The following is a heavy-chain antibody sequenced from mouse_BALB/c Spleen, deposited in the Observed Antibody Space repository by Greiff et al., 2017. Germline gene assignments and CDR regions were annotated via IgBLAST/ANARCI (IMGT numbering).Heavy chain of an antibody. CDR2: INPSTGYT. J-gene: IGHJ2*01. Sequence: QVPLQQSGAELAKPGASVKMSCKASGYTFTSYWMHWVKQRPGQGLEWIGYINPSTGYTEYNQKFKDKATLTADKSSSTAYMQLSSLTSEDSAVYDCARAITTTYFDDWGQGTTLTVSS. CDR3: ARAITTTYFDD. D-gene: IGHD1-2*01. V-gene: IGHV1-7*01. CDR1: GYTFTSYW.